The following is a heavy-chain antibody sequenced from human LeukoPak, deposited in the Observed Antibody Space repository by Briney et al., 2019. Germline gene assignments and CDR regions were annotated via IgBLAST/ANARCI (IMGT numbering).Heavy chain of an antibody. CDR1: GFTVSSNY. D-gene: IGHD2-15*01. Sequence: GGSLRLSCAAPGFTVSSNYMNWVRQAPGKGLEWVSVIYSGGTTYYADSVKGRFTISRDNAKNSLYLQMNSLRAEDTAVYYCARDLVAATKNWGQGTLVTVSS. V-gene: IGHV3-66*01. CDR2: IYSGGTT. CDR3: ARDLVAATKN. J-gene: IGHJ4*02.